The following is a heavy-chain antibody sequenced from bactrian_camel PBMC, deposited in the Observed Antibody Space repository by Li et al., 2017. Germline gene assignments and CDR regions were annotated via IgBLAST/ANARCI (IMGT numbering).Heavy chain of an antibody. D-gene: IGHD2*01. V-gene: IGHV3S1*01. J-gene: IGHJ6*01. CDR2: IYTYPGDI. CDR1: RYDTDSTNS. Sequence: HVQLVESGGGSVQAGGSLRLSCTASRYDTDSTNSVGWFRQAPEKEREGVASIYTYPGDIYYADSVKGRFTISIDNAKNTVYLQMNSLQPEDAAMYYCAAAQYYYAYGKSGFWGQGTQVTVS. CDR3: AAAQYYYAYGKSGF.